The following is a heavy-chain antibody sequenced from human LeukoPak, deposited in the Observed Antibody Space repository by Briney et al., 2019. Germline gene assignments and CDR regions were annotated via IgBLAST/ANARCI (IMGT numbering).Heavy chain of an antibody. J-gene: IGHJ5*02. Sequence: GGSLRLSCAASGFTFSSYAMSWVRQAPGKGLEWVANIKQDGSEKYYVDSVKGRFTISRDNAKNSLYLQMNSLRAEDTAVYYCARAPAGIAAAWGQGTLVTVSS. CDR1: GFTFSSYA. V-gene: IGHV3-7*01. CDR2: IKQDGSEK. D-gene: IGHD6-13*01. CDR3: ARAPAGIAAA.